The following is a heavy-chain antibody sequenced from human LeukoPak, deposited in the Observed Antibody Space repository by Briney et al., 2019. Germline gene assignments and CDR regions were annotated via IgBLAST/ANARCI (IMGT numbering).Heavy chain of an antibody. D-gene: IGHD2-2*01. CDR1: GFTFSSYS. CDR3: AGRCSNPPVFDY. CDR2: ISSSSSYI. J-gene: IGHJ4*02. V-gene: IGHV3-21*01. Sequence: PGGSLRLSCAASGFTFSSYSMNWVRQAPGKGLEWVSSISSSSSYIYYADSVKGRFTISRDNAKNSLYLQMNSLRAEDTAVYYCAGRCSNPPVFDYWGQGTLVTVSS.